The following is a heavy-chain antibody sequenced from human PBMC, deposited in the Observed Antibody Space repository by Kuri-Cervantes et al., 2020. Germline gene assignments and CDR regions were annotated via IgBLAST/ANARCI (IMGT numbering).Heavy chain of an antibody. Sequence: LALTCAVSGISITSYWMHWVRQAPGKGLEWVSYISSSGSTIYYADSVKGRFTISGDNAKNSLYLQMNSLRAEDTAVYYCAREDTRGMDVWGQGTTVTVSS. J-gene: IGHJ6*02. V-gene: IGHV3-11*01. CDR3: AREDTRGMDV. CDR2: ISSSGSTI. D-gene: IGHD5-18*01. CDR1: GISITSYW.